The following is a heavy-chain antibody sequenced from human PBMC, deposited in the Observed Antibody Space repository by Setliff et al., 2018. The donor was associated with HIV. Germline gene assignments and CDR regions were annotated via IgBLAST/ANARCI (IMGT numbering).Heavy chain of an antibody. J-gene: IGHJ5*02. Sequence: TLSLTCTVSGGSINSYWWSWFRQPAGKGLEWIGRISSSGSPNYNPSLESRVTMSLDTSKNEFSLKLSSVTAADTAVYYCARGQYCGGGSCYSPSYNWFDPWGQGTLVTVSS. CDR2: ISSSGSP. CDR1: GGSINSYW. CDR3: ARGQYCGGGSCYSPSYNWFDP. D-gene: IGHD2-15*01. V-gene: IGHV4-4*07.